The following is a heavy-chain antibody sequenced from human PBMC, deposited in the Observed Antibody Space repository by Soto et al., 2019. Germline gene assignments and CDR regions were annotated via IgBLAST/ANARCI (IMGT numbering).Heavy chain of an antibody. J-gene: IGHJ4*02. CDR3: VRYPRSVGGSYRPDY. CDR2: INSDGSIT. CDR1: GFTFSSYW. D-gene: IGHD3-16*02. Sequence: GGALRLSCAASGFTFSSYWMHWVRQVPEKGLVWVSRINSDGSITNYADAVKGRFTISRDNVKNTLYLQMNSLRAEDTAVYYCVRYPRSVGGSYRPDYWGQGTLVTVSS. V-gene: IGHV3-74*01.